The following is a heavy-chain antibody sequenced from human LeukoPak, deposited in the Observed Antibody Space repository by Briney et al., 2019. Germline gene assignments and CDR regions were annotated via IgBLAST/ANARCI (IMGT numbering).Heavy chain of an antibody. Sequence: PGGSLRLSCAASGFTFSSYAMHWVRQAPGKGLEWVAVISYDGSNKYYADSVKGRFTISRDNSKDTLYLQMNSLRAEDTTVYYCAKDLAASGTYPDAFDYWGQGTLVTVSS. CDR3: AKDLAASGTYPDAFDY. CDR2: ISYDGSNK. V-gene: IGHV3-30*04. J-gene: IGHJ4*02. CDR1: GFTFSSYA. D-gene: IGHD3-10*01.